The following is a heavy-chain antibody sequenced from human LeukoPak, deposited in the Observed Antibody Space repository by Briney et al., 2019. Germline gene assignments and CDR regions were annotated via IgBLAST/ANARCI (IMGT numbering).Heavy chain of an antibody. Sequence: SETLSLTCSVSVGSISSSRWYWGWVRQPPGKGLEWIGSIYKGGSTYYNPSLKGRVTISVDTSKNQFSLKLDSLTAADTAVYYCASPKDEYYYFMDVWGKGTTVTVSS. CDR1: VGSISSSRWY. CDR3: ASPKDEYYYFMDV. V-gene: IGHV4-39*01. CDR2: IYKGGST. J-gene: IGHJ6*03. D-gene: IGHD5-24*01.